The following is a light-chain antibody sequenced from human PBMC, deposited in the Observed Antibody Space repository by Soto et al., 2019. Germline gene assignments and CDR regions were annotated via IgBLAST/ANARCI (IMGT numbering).Light chain of an antibody. V-gene: IGLV6-57*03. J-gene: IGLJ1*01. CDR1: SGSIARNS. CDR2: EDN. Sequence: FMLTQPLSVSESPEKTVTISCTRSSGSIARNSVQWYQQRPGSAPTTVIFEDNQRPSGVPDRFSGSIDTASNSASLTISGLKTEDEADYYCQSSDSNTPYVFGSGTKVTVL. CDR3: QSSDSNTPYV.